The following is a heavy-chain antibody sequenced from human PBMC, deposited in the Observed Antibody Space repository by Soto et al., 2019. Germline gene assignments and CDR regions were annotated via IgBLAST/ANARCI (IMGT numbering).Heavy chain of an antibody. D-gene: IGHD6-19*01. Sequence: PSETLSLTCTVSGGSISSSSYYWGCIRQPPGKGLEWIGNIYYSGSTYYNPSLKSRVTISVDTSKNQFSLKLSSVTAADTAVYYCARHGGSGVDYWGQGTLVTVSS. CDR3: ARHGGSGVDY. CDR2: IYYSGST. V-gene: IGHV4-39*01. J-gene: IGHJ4*02. CDR1: GGSISSSSYY.